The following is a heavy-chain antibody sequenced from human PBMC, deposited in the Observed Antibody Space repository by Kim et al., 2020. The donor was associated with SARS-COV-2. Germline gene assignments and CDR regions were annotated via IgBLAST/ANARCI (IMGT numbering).Heavy chain of an antibody. J-gene: IGHJ4*02. CDR2: T. Sequence: TSYAQKFQGRVTMTRDTSTSTVYMELSSLRSEDTAVYYCARVASGDSGGYWGQGTLVTVSS. V-gene: IGHV1-46*01. CDR3: ARVASGDSGGY. D-gene: IGHD4-17*01.